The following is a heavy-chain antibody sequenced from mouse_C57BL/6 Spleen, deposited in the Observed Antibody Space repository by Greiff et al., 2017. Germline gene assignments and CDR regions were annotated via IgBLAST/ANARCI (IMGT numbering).Heavy chain of an antibody. Sequence: VQLVESGPGLVAPSQSLSITCTVSGFSLTSYGVHWVRQPPGKGLEWLVVIWSDGSTTYNSALNSRLSISKDNSKSQVFLKMNSLQTDDTAMYYCARHGYYGSSYDWYFDVWGTGTTVTVSS. D-gene: IGHD1-1*01. CDR2: IWSDGST. J-gene: IGHJ1*03. V-gene: IGHV2-6-1*01. CDR1: GFSLTSYG. CDR3: ARHGYYGSSYDWYFDV.